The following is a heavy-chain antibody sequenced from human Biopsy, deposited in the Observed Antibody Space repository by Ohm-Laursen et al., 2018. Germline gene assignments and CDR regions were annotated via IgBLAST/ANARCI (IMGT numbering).Heavy chain of an antibody. Sequence: SDTLSLTCIVTGGSISRSSYYWDWIRQPPGKGLEWIGSIYYSGSTYYNPSLKSRVTISADRSKNQFPLKRTSVTAADTAMYYCARQEFATSPLDYWGQGSLVTVSS. CDR1: GGSISRSSYY. CDR3: ARQEFATSPLDY. D-gene: IGHD3-10*01. CDR2: IYYSGST. J-gene: IGHJ4*02. V-gene: IGHV4-39*01.